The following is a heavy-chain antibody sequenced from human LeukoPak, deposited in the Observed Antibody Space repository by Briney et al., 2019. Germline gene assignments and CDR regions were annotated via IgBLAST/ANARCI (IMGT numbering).Heavy chain of an antibody. CDR3: ARGEGITMIVVATWFDP. J-gene: IGHJ5*02. CDR1: GYTFTSYY. CDR2: INPSGGST. V-gene: IGHV1-46*01. Sequence: GASVKVSCKASGYTFTSYYMHWVRQAPGQGLEWMGIINPSGGSTSYAQKFQGRVTMTRDTSTSTVYMELSSLRSEGTAVYYCARGEGITMIVVATWFDPWGQGTLVTVSS. D-gene: IGHD3-22*01.